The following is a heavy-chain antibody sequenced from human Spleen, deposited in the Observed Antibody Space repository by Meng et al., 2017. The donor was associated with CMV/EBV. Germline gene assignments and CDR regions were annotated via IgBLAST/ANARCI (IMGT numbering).Heavy chain of an antibody. CDR1: GFTVSSNY. V-gene: IGHV3-66*02. CDR3: ARENYLAIAARDY. CDR2: IYSGGST. J-gene: IGHJ4*02. D-gene: IGHD6-6*01. Sequence: GESLKISCAASGFTVSSNYMSWVRQAPGKGLEWVSVIYSGGSTYYADSVKGRFTISRDNSKNTLYLQMNSLRAEDTAVYYCARENYLAIAARDYWGRGTLVTVSS.